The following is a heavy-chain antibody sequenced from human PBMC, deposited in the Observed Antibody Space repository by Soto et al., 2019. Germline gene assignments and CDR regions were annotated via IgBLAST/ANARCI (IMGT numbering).Heavy chain of an antibody. Sequence: QVQLVQSGAEVKKPGSSVKVSCKASGGTFSTYAISWVRQAPGQGLEWMGGIIPIFGTANYPQKFQGRVTITADEXXSTAYMELSSLRSEDTAVYYCARDPCISTTCYHDYWGQGTLVTVSS. V-gene: IGHV1-69*12. J-gene: IGHJ4*02. CDR3: ARDPCISTTCYHDY. CDR1: GGTFSTYA. CDR2: IIPIFGTA. D-gene: IGHD2-2*01.